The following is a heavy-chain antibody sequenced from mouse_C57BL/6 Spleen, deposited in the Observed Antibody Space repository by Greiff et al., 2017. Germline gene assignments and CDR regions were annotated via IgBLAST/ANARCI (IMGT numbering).Heavy chain of an antibody. J-gene: IGHJ2*01. Sequence: EVKLVESGGGLVKPGGSLKLSCAASGFTFSSYAMSWVRQTPEKRLEWVATISDGGSYTYYPDNVKGRFTISRDKAKNNLYLQMSHLKSEDTAMYYCARGPLRYVDYWGQGTTLTVSS. V-gene: IGHV5-4*03. CDR3: ARGPLRYVDY. CDR1: GFTFSSYA. CDR2: ISDGGSYT.